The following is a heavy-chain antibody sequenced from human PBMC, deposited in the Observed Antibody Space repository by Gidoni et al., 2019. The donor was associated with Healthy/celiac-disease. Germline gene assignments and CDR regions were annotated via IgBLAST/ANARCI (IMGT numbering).Heavy chain of an antibody. D-gene: IGHD5-12*01. Sequence: QMQLVQSGAEVKKTGSSVKVSCKASGYTFTYRYLHWVRQAPGQALEWMGWITPFNGNTNYAQKFQDRVTITRDRSMSTAYMELSSLRSEDTAMYYCATPGPPYSGYDSLHAFDIWGQGTMVTVSS. CDR1: GYTFTYRY. V-gene: IGHV1-45*02. J-gene: IGHJ3*02. CDR3: ATPGPPYSGYDSLHAFDI. CDR2: ITPFNGNT.